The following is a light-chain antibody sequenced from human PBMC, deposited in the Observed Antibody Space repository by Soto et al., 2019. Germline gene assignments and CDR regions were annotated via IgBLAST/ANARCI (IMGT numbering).Light chain of an antibody. J-gene: IGKJ3*01. Sequence: EIVLTQSPGTLSLSPGERATLSCRASQSISSSYLAWYQQKPGQAPRLLVYGASSRATGIPDRFSGSGSGTDFTLTISRLVPEDSAVYYCQQYGSSRFTFGPGTIVDIK. CDR2: GAS. V-gene: IGKV3-20*01. CDR3: QQYGSSRFT. CDR1: QSISSSY.